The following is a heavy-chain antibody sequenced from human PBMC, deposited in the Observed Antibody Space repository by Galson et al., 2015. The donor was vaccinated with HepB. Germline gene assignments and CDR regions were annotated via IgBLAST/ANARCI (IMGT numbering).Heavy chain of an antibody. D-gene: IGHD1-26*01. CDR2: IYPGDSDT. J-gene: IGHJ3*02. CDR3: ARPDFKKWELHPWGAFDI. CDR1: GYSFTSYW. Sequence: QSGAEVKKPGESLKISCKGSGYSFTSYWIGWVRQMPGKGLEWMGIIYPGDSDTRYSPSFQGQVTISADKSISTAYLQWSSLKASDTAMYYCARPDFKKWELHPWGAFDIWGQGTMVTVSS. V-gene: IGHV5-51*01.